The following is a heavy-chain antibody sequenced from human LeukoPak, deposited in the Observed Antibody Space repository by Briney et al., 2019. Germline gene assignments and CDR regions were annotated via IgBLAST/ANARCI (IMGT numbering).Heavy chain of an antibody. D-gene: IGHD1-26*01. J-gene: IGHJ4*02. V-gene: IGHV1-2*02. CDR1: GYTFTDYY. CDR3: ARDMDSGPDFFDY. Sequence: ASVKVSCKASGYTFTDYYMHWVRQAPGQGPEWMGWINPHSGGTDHAQKFQGRVTMTRDTSISTAYMELSRLRSDDTAVYYCARDMDSGPDFFDYWGLGTLVRLL. CDR2: INPHSGGT.